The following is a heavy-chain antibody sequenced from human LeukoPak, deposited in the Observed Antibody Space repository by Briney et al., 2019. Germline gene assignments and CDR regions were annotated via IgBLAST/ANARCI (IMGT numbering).Heavy chain of an antibody. CDR2: ISYDGSYK. CDR1: GFTFSSYA. J-gene: IGHJ2*01. CDR3: ARAKPADFDL. Sequence: GGSLRLSCAASGFTFSSYAMHWVRQAPGKGLEWVAVISYDGSYKYYADSVKGRFTISRDNSKNTLYLQMNSLRAEDTAVYYCARAKPADFDLWGRGTLLTVSS. V-gene: IGHV3-30*04.